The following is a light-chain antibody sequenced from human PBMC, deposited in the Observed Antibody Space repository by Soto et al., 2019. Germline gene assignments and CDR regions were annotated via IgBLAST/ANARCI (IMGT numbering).Light chain of an antibody. CDR3: QQHYSYRT. CDR2: KAS. J-gene: IGKJ1*01. V-gene: IGKV1-5*03. CDR1: QSISSS. Sequence: DIQMTQSPSTLSASVGDRVAITCRASQSISSSLAWYQQKPGKAPKLLIYKASSLESGVPSRFSGSGSGTEFTLTSSILQPDDFASYYCQQHYSYRTFGRRTKVDNK.